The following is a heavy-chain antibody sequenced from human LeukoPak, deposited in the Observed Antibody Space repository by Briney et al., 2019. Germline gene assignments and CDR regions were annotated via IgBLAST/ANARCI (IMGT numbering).Heavy chain of an antibody. Sequence: GGSLRLSCAASGFTFSSYAMSWVRQAPGKGLEWVSAISGSGGSTHYADSVKGRFTISRDNSKNTLYLQMNSLRAEDTAVYYCAKDMYNYYYYYMDVWGKGTTVTVSS. CDR3: AKDMYNYYYYYMDV. V-gene: IGHV3-23*01. CDR1: GFTFSSYA. D-gene: IGHD1-1*01. CDR2: ISGSGGST. J-gene: IGHJ6*03.